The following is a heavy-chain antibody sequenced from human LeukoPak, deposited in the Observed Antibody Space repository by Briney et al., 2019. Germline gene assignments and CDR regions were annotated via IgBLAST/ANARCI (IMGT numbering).Heavy chain of an antibody. V-gene: IGHV1-2*02. CDR2: INPNSGGT. Sequence: ASVKVSCKASGYTFTGYYMHWVGQAPGQGLEWMGWINPNSGGTNYAQKFQGRVTMTRDMSTSTDYMQLSSLRSEDTAIYYCARDNSVGDNAWWFDPWGQGTLVTVSS. CDR3: ARDNSVGDNAWWFDP. CDR1: GYTFTGYY. J-gene: IGHJ5*02. D-gene: IGHD2-8*01.